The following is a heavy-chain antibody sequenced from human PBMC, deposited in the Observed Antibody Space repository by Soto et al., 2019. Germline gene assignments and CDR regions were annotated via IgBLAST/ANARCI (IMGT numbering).Heavy chain of an antibody. V-gene: IGHV1-69*01. CDR3: ARGNGDYKGNAFDI. J-gene: IGHJ3*02. CDR2: IIPIFGTA. D-gene: IGHD4-17*01. Sequence: QVQVVQSGAEVKKPGSSVKVSCKASGGTFSSYAISWVRQAPGQGPEWMGGIIPIFGTANYAQKFQGRVTITADESTSTAYMELSSMRSEDAAVYYCARGNGDYKGNAFDIWGQGTMVTVSS. CDR1: GGTFSSYA.